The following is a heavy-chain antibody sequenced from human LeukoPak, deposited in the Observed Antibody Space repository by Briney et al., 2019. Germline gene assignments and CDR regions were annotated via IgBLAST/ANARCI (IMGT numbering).Heavy chain of an antibody. CDR1: GFTFSSYA. V-gene: IGHV3-23*01. J-gene: IGHJ4*02. CDR3: AKTPRATVTTNY. Sequence: PGGSLRLPCAASGFTFSSYAMSWVRQAPGKGLEWVSAISGSGGSTYYADSVKGRFTISRDNSKNTLYLQMNSLRVEDTAVYYCAKTPRATVTTNYWGQGTLVTVSS. D-gene: IGHD4-17*01. CDR2: ISGSGGST.